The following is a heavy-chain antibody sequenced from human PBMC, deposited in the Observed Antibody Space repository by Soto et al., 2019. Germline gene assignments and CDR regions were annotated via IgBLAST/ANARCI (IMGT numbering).Heavy chain of an antibody. CDR3: ASEGGSAYGMDV. J-gene: IGHJ6*02. CDR1: GYTFTGYY. V-gene: IGHV1-2*02. Sequence: QVHLVQSGAEVAKPGASVKVSCKPSGYTFTGYYIHWVRQAPGQGLEWMGWINPSSGDSKYAQKFQGRGTMTRDTSISTVYLDLRNLRSDDTAVYYCASEGGSAYGMDVWGQGTAVTVSS. CDR2: INPSSGDS. D-gene: IGHD1-26*01.